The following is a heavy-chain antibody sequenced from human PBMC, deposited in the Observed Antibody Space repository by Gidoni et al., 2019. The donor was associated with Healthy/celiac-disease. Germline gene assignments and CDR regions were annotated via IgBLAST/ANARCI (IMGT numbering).Heavy chain of an antibody. Sequence: EVQLVQSGAEVKKPGESLRISCKGSGYSFTSYWISWVRQMPGKGLEWMGRIDPSDSYTNYSPSFQGHVTISADKSISTAYLQWSSLKASDTAMYYCARIDSSGYYYDYFDYWGQGTLVTVSS. CDR2: IDPSDSYT. V-gene: IGHV5-10-1*03. J-gene: IGHJ4*02. D-gene: IGHD3-22*01. CDR3: ARIDSSGYYYDYFDY. CDR1: GYSFTSYW.